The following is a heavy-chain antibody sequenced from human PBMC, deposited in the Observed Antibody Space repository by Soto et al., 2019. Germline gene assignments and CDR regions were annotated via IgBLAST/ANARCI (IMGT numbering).Heavy chain of an antibody. CDR1: GGSFSGYY. D-gene: IGHD2-2*02. Sequence: SETLSLTCAVYGGSFSGYYWSWIRQPPGKGLEWIGEINHSGSTNYNPSLKSRVTISVDTSKNQFSLKLSSVTATDTAVYYCARAVGYCSSTSCYNFDYWGQGTLVTVSS. CDR2: INHSGST. J-gene: IGHJ4*02. CDR3: ARAVGYCSSTSCYNFDY. V-gene: IGHV4-34*01.